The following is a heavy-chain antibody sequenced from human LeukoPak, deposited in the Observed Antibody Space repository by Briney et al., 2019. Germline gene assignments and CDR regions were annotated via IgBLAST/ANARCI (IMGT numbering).Heavy chain of an antibody. V-gene: IGHV3-21*01. CDR1: GFTFSSYS. CDR2: ISSSSSYI. Sequence: GAPLRLSCAASGFTFSSYSMNWVRQAPGKGLEWVSSISSSSSYIYYADSVKGRFTISRDNAKNSLYLQMNSLRAEDTAVYYCARDSYGPGVDYWGQGTLVTVSS. J-gene: IGHJ4*02. D-gene: IGHD5-18*01. CDR3: ARDSYGPGVDY.